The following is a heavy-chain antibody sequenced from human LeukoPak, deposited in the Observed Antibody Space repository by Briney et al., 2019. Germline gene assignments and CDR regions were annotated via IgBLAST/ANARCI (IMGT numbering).Heavy chain of an antibody. Sequence: GGSLRPSCAASGFTFSSYWMSWVRQAPGKGLEWVANIKQDGSEKYYVDSVKGRFTISRDNAKNSLYLQMNSLRAEDTAVYYCARDDCSSTSCIQGGFDYWGQGTLVTVSS. J-gene: IGHJ4*02. CDR3: ARDDCSSTSCIQGGFDY. CDR1: GFTFSSYW. D-gene: IGHD2-2*01. CDR2: IKQDGSEK. V-gene: IGHV3-7*03.